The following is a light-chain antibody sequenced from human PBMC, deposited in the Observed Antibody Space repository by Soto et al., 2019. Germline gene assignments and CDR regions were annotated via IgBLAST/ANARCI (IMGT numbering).Light chain of an antibody. CDR2: DNN. V-gene: IGLV1-51*01. Sequence: QSVLTQPPSVSAAPGQKVTILCSGSTSNIANNDVSWYQQLPGAGPKLLIFDNNKRFSEIPDRFSASKSGPSATLAITGLQTGDEADYFCGTWDTRLSAWVFGGGTKLTVL. CDR3: GTWDTRLSAWV. J-gene: IGLJ3*02. CDR1: TSNIANND.